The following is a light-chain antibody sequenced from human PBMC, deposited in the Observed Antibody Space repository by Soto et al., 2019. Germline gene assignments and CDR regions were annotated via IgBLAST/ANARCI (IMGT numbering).Light chain of an antibody. V-gene: IGKV1-13*02. CDR3: QRLNSYPP. Sequence: AIQLTQSPSSLSASVGDRVTITCRASQGISSALAWYQQKPGKAPKPLIYDASSLESGVPSRFSGSGSGTEFTLTISSLQPEEFATYYCQRLNSYPPFGQGTRLEIK. J-gene: IGKJ5*01. CDR1: QGISSA. CDR2: DAS.